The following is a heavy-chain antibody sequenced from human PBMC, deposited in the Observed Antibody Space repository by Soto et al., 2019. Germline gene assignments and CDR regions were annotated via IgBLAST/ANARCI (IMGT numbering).Heavy chain of an antibody. CDR2: ISNSGGTT. CDR1: GFTFSNYA. D-gene: IGHD3-10*02. J-gene: IGHJ4*02. V-gene: IGHV3-23*01. CDR3: AENTLGTPMCRRFDY. Sequence: EVQLLESGGGLIQPGGSLRLSCAASGFTFSNYAMSWVRQPLGRGLEWVSSISNSGGTTYYADSVKGRFTISRDNSMNTLYLQMNSLRADDTAVYYCAENTLGTPMCRRFDYWGQGTLVTVSS.